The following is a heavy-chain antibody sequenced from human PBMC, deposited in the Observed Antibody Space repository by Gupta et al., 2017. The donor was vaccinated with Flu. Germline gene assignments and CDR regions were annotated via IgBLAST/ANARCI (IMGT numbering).Heavy chain of an antibody. CDR3: ARGSPLGVNWFDP. CDR2: INHSGST. V-gene: IGHV4-34*01. J-gene: IGHJ5*02. D-gene: IGHD3-16*01. CDR1: GGSFSGYY. Sequence: QVQLQQLGAGLLKPSETLSLTCAVYGGSFSGYYWSWIRKPQGTGLEWIVEINHSGSTNYNPSLKSRVTISVDTSKNQFSLKLSSVTASDTAVYYCARGSPLGVNWFDPWGQGTLVTVSS.